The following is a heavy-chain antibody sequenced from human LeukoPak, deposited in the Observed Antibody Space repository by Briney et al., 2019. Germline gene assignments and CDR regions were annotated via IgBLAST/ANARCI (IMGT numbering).Heavy chain of an antibody. CDR2: ISYDGSNK. V-gene: IGHV3-30*03. D-gene: IGHD3-22*01. J-gene: IGHJ4*02. Sequence: PGGSLRLSCAASGFTFSSYGMHWVRQAPGKGLEWVAVISYDGSNKYYADSVKGRFTISRDNSKNTLYLQMNSLRSEDTAVYYCAGEAISSGSPFDYWGQGTLVTVSS. CDR1: GFTFSSYG. CDR3: AGEAISSGSPFDY.